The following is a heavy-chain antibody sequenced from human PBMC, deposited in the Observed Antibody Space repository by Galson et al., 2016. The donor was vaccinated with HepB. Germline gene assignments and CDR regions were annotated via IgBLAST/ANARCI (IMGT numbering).Heavy chain of an antibody. V-gene: IGHV5-51*01. CDR3: ARRQVMVGSRDWFDP. J-gene: IGHJ5*02. CDR1: GSNFSSDW. CDR2: IYPGDSYT. Sequence: QSGAEVTKPGESLQISCKASGSNFSSDWIGWVGQMSGKGLEWVGIIYPGDSYTPYSPSFQGQVTISADKSISTAYLQWRSLKAPDTAMYYCARRQVMVGSRDWFDPWSQGTLVTVSS. D-gene: IGHD1-26*01.